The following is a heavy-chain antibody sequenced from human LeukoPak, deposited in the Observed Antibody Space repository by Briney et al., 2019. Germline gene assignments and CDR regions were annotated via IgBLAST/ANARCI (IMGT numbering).Heavy chain of an antibody. J-gene: IGHJ4*02. CDR3: AKADSARGVTLKTTIDY. V-gene: IGHV3-23*01. CDR1: GFTFSSYA. Sequence: PGRSLRLSCAASGFTFSSYAMSWVPQARGKGLGWGSVISGSGGSTYYAASVKGRFTISRDNSKNTLYLQMNSLRGEDTAVYYCAKADSARGVTLKTTIDYWGQGTLVTVSS. D-gene: IGHD2-21*02. CDR2: ISGSGGST.